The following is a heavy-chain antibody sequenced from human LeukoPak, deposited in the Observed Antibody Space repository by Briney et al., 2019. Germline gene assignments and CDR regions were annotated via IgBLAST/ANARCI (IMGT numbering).Heavy chain of an antibody. CDR1: GFIFTTSW. V-gene: IGHV5-51*01. D-gene: IGHD3-10*01. Sequence: GGALKISCETSGFIFTTSWIGWVRQMPGTGLEWVGAIYPDDSDTRYSPSFQGQVRISADKSTRTAYLQWASLKASDTATYYCARQRGASGSINLFDPWGRGTLVTVSP. CDR2: IYPDDSDT. J-gene: IGHJ5*02. CDR3: ARQRGASGSINLFDP.